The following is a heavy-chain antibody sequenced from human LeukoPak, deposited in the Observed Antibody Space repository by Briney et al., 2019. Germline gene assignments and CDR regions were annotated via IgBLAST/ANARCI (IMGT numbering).Heavy chain of an antibody. V-gene: IGHV3-11*01. D-gene: IGHD3-16*02. CDR1: GFTFSDYY. CDR3: AKDRLRLGELSFYFDY. CDR2: ISSSGSTI. Sequence: GGSLRLSCAASGFTFSDYYMSWIRQAPGKGLEWVSYISSSGSTIYYADSVKGRFAISRDNAKNSLYLQMNSLRAEDTALYYCAKDRLRLGELSFYFDYWGQGTLVTVSS. J-gene: IGHJ4*02.